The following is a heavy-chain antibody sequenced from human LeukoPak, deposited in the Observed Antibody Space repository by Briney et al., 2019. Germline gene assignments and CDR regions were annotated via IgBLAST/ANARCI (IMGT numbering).Heavy chain of an antibody. CDR2: INHSGST. V-gene: IGHV4-34*01. J-gene: IGHJ4*02. CDR3: ARGPQWLAL. D-gene: IGHD6-19*01. Sequence: PSETLSLTCAVYGGSFSGYYWSWIRQPPGKGLEWIGEINHSGSTNYNPSLKSRVTISVDTSKNQFSLKLSSVTAADTAVYYCARGPQWLALWGQGTLVTVSS. CDR1: GGSFSGYY.